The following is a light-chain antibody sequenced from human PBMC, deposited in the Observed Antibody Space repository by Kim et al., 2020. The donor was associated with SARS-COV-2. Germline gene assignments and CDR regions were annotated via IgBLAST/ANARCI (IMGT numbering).Light chain of an antibody. Sequence: SLSPGERATLSCRASQSVTSDYLAWYQQKPGRAPRLLSYSASARATGIPDRFSGSGPGTDFTLTIARLEPEDFAVYYCQQYGDFRTFGQGTKVEI. CDR2: SAS. CDR1: QSVTSDY. J-gene: IGKJ1*01. V-gene: IGKV3-20*01. CDR3: QQYGDFRT.